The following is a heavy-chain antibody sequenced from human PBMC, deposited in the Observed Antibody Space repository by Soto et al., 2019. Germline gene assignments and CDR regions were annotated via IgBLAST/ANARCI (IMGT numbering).Heavy chain of an antibody. D-gene: IGHD6-19*01. J-gene: IGHJ4*02. V-gene: IGHV4-39*01. CDR2: IYYSGST. Sequence: QLQLQESGPGLVKPSETLSLTCTVSGGSITSSSYYWGWIRQPPGKSLEWIGNIYYSGSTYYSPSLKNRVTISVDASKNQFSLKLTSVTATDTAVYYCVRRDTSGWYYFDYWGQGILVTVSS. CDR3: VRRDTSGWYYFDY. CDR1: GGSITSSSYY.